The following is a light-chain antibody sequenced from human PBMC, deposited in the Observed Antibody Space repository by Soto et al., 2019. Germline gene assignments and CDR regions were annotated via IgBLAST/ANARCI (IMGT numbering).Light chain of an antibody. CDR1: QSVSSY. CDR2: DAS. J-gene: IGKJ3*01. Sequence: DIVLTQSPATLSLSPGERATLSCRASQSVSSYLAWYQQKPGQAPRLLIYDASTRATGIPARFSGSGSGTDFHLTISSLEPEYFAVYYCQRRSNWPPIFTFGPGTKVDIK. CDR3: QRRSNWPPIFT. V-gene: IGKV3-11*01.